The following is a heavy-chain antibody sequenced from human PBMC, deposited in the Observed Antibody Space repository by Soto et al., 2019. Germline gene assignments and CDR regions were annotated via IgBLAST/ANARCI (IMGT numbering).Heavy chain of an antibody. CDR1: GFSINNAYY. J-gene: IGHJ4*02. CDR2: VYHGVTA. CDR3: AKWFDSGGYATQL. V-gene: IGHV4-38-2*01. D-gene: IGHD3-22*01. Sequence: SETLSLTWAVSGFSINNAYYWGWIRQPPGKGLDWIGTVYHGVTAFYNPSFKSRASISVDSSKNQFSLNLTSVAAADTAVYFCAKWFDSGGYATQLWGQGTLVTVSS.